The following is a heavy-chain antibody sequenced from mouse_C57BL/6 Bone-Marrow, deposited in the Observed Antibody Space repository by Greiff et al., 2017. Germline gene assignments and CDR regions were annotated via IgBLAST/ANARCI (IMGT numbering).Heavy chain of an antibody. Sequence: VQLKQSGPELVKPGASVKMSCKASGYTFTDYNMHWVKQSHGKSLEWIGYINPNNGGTSYNQKFKGKATLTVNKSSSTAYMELRSLTSEDSAVYYCARGDYYGNYGWYYDVWGTGTTVTVSS. CDR3: ARGDYYGNYGWYYDV. CDR1: GYTFTDYN. V-gene: IGHV1-22*01. D-gene: IGHD2-1*01. J-gene: IGHJ1*03. CDR2: INPNNGGT.